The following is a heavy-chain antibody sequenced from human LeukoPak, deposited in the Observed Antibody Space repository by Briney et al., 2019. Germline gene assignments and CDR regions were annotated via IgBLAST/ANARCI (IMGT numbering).Heavy chain of an antibody. CDR2: ISAYNGNT. Sequence: ASVKVSCKASGYTFTSYGISWVRQAPGQGLEWMGWISAYNGNTNYAQKLQGRVTMTTDTSTSTAYMELRSLRSDDTAVYYCARGPYCGGDCSLGVDDYWGQGTLVTVSS. D-gene: IGHD2-21*02. J-gene: IGHJ4*02. CDR1: GYTFTSYG. CDR3: ARGPYCGGDCSLGVDDY. V-gene: IGHV1-18*01.